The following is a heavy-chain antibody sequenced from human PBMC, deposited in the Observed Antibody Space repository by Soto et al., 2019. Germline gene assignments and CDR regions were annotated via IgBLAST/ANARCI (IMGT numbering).Heavy chain of an antibody. J-gene: IGHJ4*02. Sequence: SETLSLTCTVSGGSISSYHWSWIRKPPGKGLEWIGVFYNGGTTNYSPSLKSRVTISVDTSKNQFSLKLNSVTAADTAVYYCARDGSXRPATYWGQGILVTVSS. V-gene: IGHV4-59*01. CDR1: GGSISSYH. CDR3: ARDGSXRPATY. CDR2: FYNGGTT. D-gene: IGHD3-10*01.